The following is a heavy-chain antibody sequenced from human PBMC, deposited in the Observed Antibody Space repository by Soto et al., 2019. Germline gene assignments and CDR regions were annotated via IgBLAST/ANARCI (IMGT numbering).Heavy chain of an antibody. CDR1: GYIFANYW. D-gene: IGHD3-10*01. V-gene: IGHV5-51*01. CDR2: IYPDDSDA. CDR3: VRRLGRTKYGGPYYPAS. Sequence: PGESLKISCKGSGYIFANYWINWVRQMPGKGLEWMGIIYPDDSDARYSPSFQGHVTISIDKSIDTAYLHWSDLKASDTGIYYCVRRLGRTKYGGPYYPASWGQGTLVTVSS. J-gene: IGHJ5*02.